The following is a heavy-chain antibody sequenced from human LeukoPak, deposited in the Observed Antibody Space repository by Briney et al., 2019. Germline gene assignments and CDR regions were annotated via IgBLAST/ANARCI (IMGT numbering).Heavy chain of an antibody. CDR3: AREPAEGEYYDNY. CDR1: GGIFSSYA. J-gene: IGHJ4*02. Sequence: GASVKVSCKASGGIFSSYAISWVRQAPGQGLEWMGGIIPIFGTPNYAQKFQGRVTITADESTSTAYMELSSLRSEDTAVYYCAREPAEGEYYDNYWGQGTLVTVSS. V-gene: IGHV1-69*13. D-gene: IGHD3-22*01. CDR2: IIPIFGTP.